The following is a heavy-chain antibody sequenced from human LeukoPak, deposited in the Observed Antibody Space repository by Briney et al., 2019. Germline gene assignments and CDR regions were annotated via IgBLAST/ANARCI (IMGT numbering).Heavy chain of an antibody. CDR1: GGTFSSYA. CDR3: ARGSTGDRWYYYFDY. J-gene: IGHJ4*02. V-gene: IGHV1-69*13. D-gene: IGHD7-27*01. CDR2: IIPIFGTA. Sequence: GASVKVSCKASGGTFSSYAISWVRQAPGQGLEWMGGIIPIFGTANYAQKFQGRVTITADESTSTAYMELSSLRSEDTAVYYCARGSTGDRWYYYFDYWGQGTLVTVSS.